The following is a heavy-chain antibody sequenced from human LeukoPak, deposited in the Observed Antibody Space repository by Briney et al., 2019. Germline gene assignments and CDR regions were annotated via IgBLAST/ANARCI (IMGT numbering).Heavy chain of an antibody. D-gene: IGHD2-15*01. CDR1: GGSISSNSYY. V-gene: IGHV4-39*07. CDR3: ARDQAVVVVSDAFDI. J-gene: IGHJ3*02. CDR2: IYYSGST. Sequence: SETLSLTCTVSGGSISSNSYYWGWIRQPPGKGLKWIGSIYYSGSTYYNPSLKSRVTISVDTSKNQFSLKLSSVTAADTAVYYCARDQAVVVVSDAFDIWGQGTMVTVSS.